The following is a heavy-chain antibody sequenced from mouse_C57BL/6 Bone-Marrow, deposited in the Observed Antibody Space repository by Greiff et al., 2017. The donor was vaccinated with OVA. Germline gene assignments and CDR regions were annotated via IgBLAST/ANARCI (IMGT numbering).Heavy chain of an antibody. J-gene: IGHJ1*03. D-gene: IGHD1-1*01. CDR1: DSEVFPIAY. CDR2: ILPSIGRT. Sequence: VKLQQSGSELRSPGSSVKLSCKDFDSEVFPIAYMSWVRQKPGHGFEWIGGILPSIGRTIYGEKFEDKATLDADTLSNTAYLELNSLTSEDSAIYYCARTYYGSSYGYFDVWGTGTTVTVSS. V-gene: IGHV15-2*01. CDR3: ARTYYGSSYGYFDV.